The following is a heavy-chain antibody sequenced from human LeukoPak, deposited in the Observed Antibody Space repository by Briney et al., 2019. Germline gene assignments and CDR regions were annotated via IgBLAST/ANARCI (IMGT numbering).Heavy chain of an antibody. J-gene: IGHJ5*02. CDR3: ARIGDSSGYQRWFDP. CDR2: VYYSGST. Sequence: SETLSLTCTVSGVPISSYYWSWIRQPPGKGLEWIGYVYYSGSTNYNPSLKSRVTISVDTSKNQFSLKLSSVTAADTAVYYCARIGDSSGYQRWFDPWGQGTLVTVSS. V-gene: IGHV4-59*01. CDR1: GVPISSYY. D-gene: IGHD3-22*01.